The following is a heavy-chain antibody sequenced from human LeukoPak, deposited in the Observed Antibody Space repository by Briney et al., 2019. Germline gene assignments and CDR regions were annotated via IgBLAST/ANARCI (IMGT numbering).Heavy chain of an antibody. Sequence: GGSLRLTCAASGFNFTDYCMSWVRQAPGKGLEWVSTISPSGSGTYYADSVAGRFTVSRDNSKNTLYLQMSSLRAEDTAVYYCAKDRHPFSTSSDYWGQGALVTVSS. CDR3: AKDRHPFSTSSDY. D-gene: IGHD6-6*01. CDR1: GFNFTDYC. CDR2: ISPSGSGT. V-gene: IGHV3-23*01. J-gene: IGHJ4*02.